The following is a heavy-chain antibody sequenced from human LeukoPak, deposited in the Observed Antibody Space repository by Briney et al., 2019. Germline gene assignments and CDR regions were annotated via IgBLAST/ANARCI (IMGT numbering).Heavy chain of an antibody. D-gene: IGHD2-15*01. Sequence: SVKLSCKASGGTFSSYAISWVRQAPGQGLEWMGRIIPICGTAYYAQKFQGSVTITTDESTSSAYMELSSLRSEDTALYYCASEGIRRGSNIVVVVAARPGAFDIWGQGTMVTVSS. V-gene: IGHV1-69*05. J-gene: IGHJ3*02. CDR3: ASEGIRRGSNIVVVVAARPGAFDI. CDR2: IIPICGTA. CDR1: GGTFSSYA.